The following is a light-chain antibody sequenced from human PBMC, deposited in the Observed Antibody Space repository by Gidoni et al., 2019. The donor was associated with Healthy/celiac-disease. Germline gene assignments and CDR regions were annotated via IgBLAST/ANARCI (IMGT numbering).Light chain of an antibody. CDR2: WAS. Sequence: DIVMTQSPDSLAGSLGERATINCKSSQSVLYSSSNNNYLAWYQQKPGQPPKLLIYWASTRESGVPDRFSGSGSVTDFTLTISSLQAEDVAVYYCLQYYHPPWTFGQGTKVEIK. CDR1: QSVLYSSSNNNY. J-gene: IGKJ1*01. V-gene: IGKV4-1*01. CDR3: LQYYHPPWT.